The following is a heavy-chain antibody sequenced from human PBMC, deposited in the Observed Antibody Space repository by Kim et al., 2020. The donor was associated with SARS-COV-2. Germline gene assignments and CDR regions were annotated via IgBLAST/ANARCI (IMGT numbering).Heavy chain of an antibody. V-gene: IGHV7-4-1*02. Sequence: ASVKVSCKTSGYTFTGYGMNWVRQAPGQGLEWMGWINTKTGNPMYAQSFTGRFVFSLDTSVNTAFLELSTLKCEDTAVYYCGTSQDYGDYGVVVHWSQGTLLTVPS. D-gene: IGHD4-17*01. CDR2: INTKTGNP. J-gene: IGHJ1*01. CDR1: GYTFTGYG. CDR3: GTSQDYGDYGVVVH.